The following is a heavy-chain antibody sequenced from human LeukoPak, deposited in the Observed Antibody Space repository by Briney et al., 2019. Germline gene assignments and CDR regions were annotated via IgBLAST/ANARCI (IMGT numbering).Heavy chain of an antibody. J-gene: IGHJ4*02. CDR1: GGSISSSNYY. CDR2: INYSGST. V-gene: IGHV4-39*07. CDR3: ATRRGGRYYYDISRKAGYFDF. Sequence: SETLSLTCTVSGGSISSSNYYWGWIRQPPGKGLEWIGSINYSGSTNYNPSLKSRVTISVDTSKNQFSLKLSSVTAADTAVYYCATRRGGRYYYDISRKAGYFDFWGQGTLVTVSS. D-gene: IGHD3-22*01.